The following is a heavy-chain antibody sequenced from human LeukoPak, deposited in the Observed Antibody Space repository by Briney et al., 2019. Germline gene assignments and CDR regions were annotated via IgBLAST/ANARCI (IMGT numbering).Heavy chain of an antibody. Sequence: GGSLRLSCAASGFTFSSYAMSWVRQAPGKGLEWVSAISGSGGSTYYADSVKGRFTISRDNSKNTLYLQMNSLRAEDTAVYYCAKDFYIAVAGTTRMDVWGKGTTDTVSS. CDR1: GFTFSSYA. CDR3: AKDFYIAVAGTTRMDV. D-gene: IGHD6-19*01. J-gene: IGHJ6*03. V-gene: IGHV3-23*01. CDR2: ISGSGGST.